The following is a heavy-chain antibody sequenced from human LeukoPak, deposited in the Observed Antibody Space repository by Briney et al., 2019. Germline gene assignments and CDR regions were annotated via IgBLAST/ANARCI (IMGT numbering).Heavy chain of an antibody. V-gene: IGHV3-23*01. CDR3: ARDSGSYLQPTDY. D-gene: IGHD1-26*01. J-gene: IGHJ4*02. Sequence: PGGSLRLSCAASGFTFSTYAMTWVRQAPGKGLEWVSSITGNGGSTYYADSVKGRFTISRDNSKNTLHLQMNSLRAEDTAVYHCARDSGSYLQPTDYWGQGILVTVSS. CDR1: GFTFSTYA. CDR2: ITGNGGST.